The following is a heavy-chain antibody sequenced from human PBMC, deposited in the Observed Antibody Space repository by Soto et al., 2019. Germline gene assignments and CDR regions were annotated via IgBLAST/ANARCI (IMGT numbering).Heavy chain of an antibody. J-gene: IGHJ4*02. V-gene: IGHV4-61*08. Sequence: SETLSLTCAVSGGSISSGGYSWSWIRQPPGKGLEWIGYIYYSGSTNYNPSLKSRVTISVDTSKNQFSLKLSSVTAADTAVYYCARRYGGNFWGQGTLVTVSS. D-gene: IGHD1-26*01. CDR1: GGSISSGGYS. CDR2: IYYSGST. CDR3: ARRYGGNF.